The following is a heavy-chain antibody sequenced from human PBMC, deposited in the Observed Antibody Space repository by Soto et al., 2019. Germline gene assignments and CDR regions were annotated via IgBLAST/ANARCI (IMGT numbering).Heavy chain of an antibody. Sequence: PGGSLRLSCAASGFTFSSYWMHWVRQAPGKGLVWVSRINSDGSSTSYADSVKGRFTISRDNAKNTLYLQMNSLRAEDTAVYYCARVYGLSSGWQVQAFDIWGQGTMVT. V-gene: IGHV3-74*01. CDR1: GFTFSSYW. CDR2: INSDGSST. CDR3: ARVYGLSSGWQVQAFDI. J-gene: IGHJ3*02. D-gene: IGHD6-19*01.